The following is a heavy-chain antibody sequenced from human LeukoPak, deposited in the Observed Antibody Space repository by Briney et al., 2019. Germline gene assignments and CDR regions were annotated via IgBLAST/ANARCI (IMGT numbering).Heavy chain of an antibody. Sequence: GGSLRLSCAASGFTFSSYAMSWVRQAPGKGLEWVAVIWYDGSNKYYADSVKGRFTISRDNSKNTLYLQMNSLRAEDTAVYYCARAIQLYYYGMDVWGQGTTVTVSS. CDR1: GFTFSSYA. D-gene: IGHD5-18*01. CDR2: IWYDGSNK. CDR3: ARAIQLYYYGMDV. J-gene: IGHJ6*02. V-gene: IGHV3-33*08.